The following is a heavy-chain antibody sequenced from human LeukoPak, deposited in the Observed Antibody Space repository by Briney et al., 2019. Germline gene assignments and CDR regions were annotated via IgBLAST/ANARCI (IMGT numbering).Heavy chain of an antibody. Sequence: GESLRLSCAASGFTFSSYAMSWVRQAPGKGLEWVSAISGSGGSTYYADSVKGRFTISRDNSKNTLYLQMKSLRAEDTAVYYCANRGWPGDGDYEYWGQGTLVTVSS. CDR1: GFTFSSYA. D-gene: IGHD4-17*01. CDR2: ISGSGGST. V-gene: IGHV3-23*01. CDR3: ANRGWPGDGDYEY. J-gene: IGHJ4*02.